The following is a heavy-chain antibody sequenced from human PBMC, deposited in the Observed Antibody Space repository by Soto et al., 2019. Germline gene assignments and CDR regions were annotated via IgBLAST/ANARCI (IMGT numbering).Heavy chain of an antibody. D-gene: IGHD1-26*01. CDR3: AKRPRALLTFDY. J-gene: IGHJ4*02. CDR2: ISDSGGTS. V-gene: IGHV3-23*04. CDR1: GFIFSNYV. Sequence: EVQLVDSGGGLVQPGGSLRLSCAASGFIFSNYVMSWVRQAPGKGLEWVASISDSGGTSYYADSVKGRFTISRDNSKNPLYLQMNSLRAEDTDIYYCAKRPRALLTFDYWGQGTLVTVSS.